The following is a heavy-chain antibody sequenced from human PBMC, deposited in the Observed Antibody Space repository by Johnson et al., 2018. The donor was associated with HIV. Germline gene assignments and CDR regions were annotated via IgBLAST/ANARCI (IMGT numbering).Heavy chain of an antibody. J-gene: IGHJ3*02. CDR2: ISGSGGST. CDR1: GFTFSSYA. D-gene: IGHD3-10*01. Sequence: MLLVESGGGLVQPGGSLRLSCAASGFTFSSYAMSWVRQAPGKGLEWVSAISGSGGSTYYADSVQGRFTISRDNSKNTLYLQMNSLRAEDTAVYYCAKVDRRGGAFDIWGQGTMVTVSS. CDR3: AKVDRRGGAFDI. V-gene: IGHV3-23*04.